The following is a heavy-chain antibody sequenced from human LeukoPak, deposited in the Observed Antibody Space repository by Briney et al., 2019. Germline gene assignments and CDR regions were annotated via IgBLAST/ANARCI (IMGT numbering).Heavy chain of an antibody. Sequence: GGSLRLSCAASGFTFSSYSMNWVRQAQGKGLEWVSSISSSSSYIYYAESVKGRFLISRHNPNNSLYLQMNSLRAEDTAVYYCARDLYSIWYLFDYWGQGTLVTVSS. J-gene: IGHJ4*02. D-gene: IGHD6-13*01. CDR1: GFTFSSYS. CDR2: ISSSSSYI. V-gene: IGHV3-21*01. CDR3: ARDLYSIWYLFDY.